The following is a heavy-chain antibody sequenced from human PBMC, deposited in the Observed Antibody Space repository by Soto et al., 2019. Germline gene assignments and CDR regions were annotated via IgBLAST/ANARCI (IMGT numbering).Heavy chain of an antibody. J-gene: IGHJ6*03. D-gene: IGHD3-10*01. CDR2: ISGSGGST. CDR1: GFTFSSHA. Sequence: EVQLLESGGGVVQPGGSLRLSCAASGFTFSSHAMTWVRQAPGKGLEWVSVISGSGGSTYYAGSVKGRFTMSRDNSNNTLYLQMNSLRAEDTAIYYCAHTPGMVRGVTGHYYYQDTDVWGKGTTVTVSS. CDR3: AHTPGMVRGVTGHYYYQDTDV. V-gene: IGHV3-23*01.